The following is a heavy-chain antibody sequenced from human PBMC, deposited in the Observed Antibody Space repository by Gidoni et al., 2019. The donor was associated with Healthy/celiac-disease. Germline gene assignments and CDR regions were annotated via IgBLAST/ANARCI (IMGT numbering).Heavy chain of an antibody. CDR2: IKQDGSRK. Sequence: EVQLVESGGGLVQPGGSLRLSCAASAFTFCSYWLSWVRQAPGKGLEWAANIKQDGSRKYYVDSVKGRFTISRDNAKNSLYLQMNSLRAEDTAVYYCARAGLVSSSSWYRRRYYYGMDVWGQGTTVTVSS. CDR1: AFTFCSYW. J-gene: IGHJ6*02. D-gene: IGHD6-13*01. V-gene: IGHV3-7*01. CDR3: ARAGLVSSSSWYRRRYYYGMDV.